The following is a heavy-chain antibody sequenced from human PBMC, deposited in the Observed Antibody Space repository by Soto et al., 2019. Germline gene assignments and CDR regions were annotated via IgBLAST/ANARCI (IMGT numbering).Heavy chain of an antibody. J-gene: IGHJ6*02. D-gene: IGHD6-13*01. CDR1: GYSFTSYW. CDR3: ARQAAAGTAGYYYGMDV. V-gene: IGHV5-51*01. Sequence: PGESLKISCKGSGYSFTSYWIGWVRQMPGKGLEWMGIIYPGDSDTGYSPSFQGQVTISADKSISTAYLQWSSLKASDTVMYYCARQAAAGTAGYYYGMDVWGQGTTVTVSS. CDR2: IYPGDSDT.